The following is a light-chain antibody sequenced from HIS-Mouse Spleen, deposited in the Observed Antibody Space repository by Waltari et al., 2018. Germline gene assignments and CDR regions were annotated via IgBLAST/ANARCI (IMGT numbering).Light chain of an antibody. CDR3: NSRDSSGNHVV. CDR1: SLRSYY. V-gene: IGLV3-19*01. CDR2: GKN. J-gene: IGLJ2*01. Sequence: SSELTQDPAVSVALGQTVRITCQGDSLRSYYASWYQQKPGPAPVLVLYGKNNRPSGIPDRLSGSSSGNTASLTITGAQAEDEADYYCNSRDSSGNHVVFGGGTKLTVL.